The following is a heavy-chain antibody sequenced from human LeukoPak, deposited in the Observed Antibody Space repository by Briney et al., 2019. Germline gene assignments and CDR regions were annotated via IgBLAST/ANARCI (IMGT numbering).Heavy chain of an antibody. D-gene: IGHD3-3*01. J-gene: IGHJ5*02. CDR2: ISGSGGST. CDR1: GFTSSGYA. CDR3: AKNPADFWSGYRWFDP. V-gene: IGHV3-23*01. Sequence: GTLRLSCAASGFTSSGYAMRWVRQAPRKGLEWVSAISGSGGSTYHADSVKGRFTISRDNSKNTLYLQMNSLRAEDTAAYYCAKNPADFWSGYRWFDPWGQGTLVTVSS.